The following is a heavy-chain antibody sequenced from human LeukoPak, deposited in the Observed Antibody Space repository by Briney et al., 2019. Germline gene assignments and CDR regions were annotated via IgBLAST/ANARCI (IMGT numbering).Heavy chain of an antibody. V-gene: IGHV3-21*01. Sequence: PGGSLRLSCTASGFTFSTYSMNWVRQAPGKGLEWVSYISIGSTYVYYADSVKDRFTVSRDNAKNSLVLQMNSLRAEDTAVYYCARGLSGATTLDFWGQGTLVTVSS. CDR1: GFTFSTYS. D-gene: IGHD4/OR15-4a*01. CDR2: ISIGSTYV. J-gene: IGHJ4*02. CDR3: ARGLSGATTLDF.